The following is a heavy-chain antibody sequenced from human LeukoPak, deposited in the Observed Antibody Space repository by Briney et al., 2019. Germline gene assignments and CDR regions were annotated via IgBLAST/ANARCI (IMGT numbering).Heavy chain of an antibody. Sequence: GGSLRLSCAASGFTFSYYGMHWVRQAPGKGLEWVAFISYDGGSKYYADSVKGRFTISRDTSKNTLYLQMSSLRAEDTALFYCARTWFGERGYFDYRGQGTLVTVSS. CDR2: ISYDGGSK. CDR1: GFTFSYYG. J-gene: IGHJ4*02. CDR3: ARTWFGERGYFDY. D-gene: IGHD3-10*01. V-gene: IGHV3-30*03.